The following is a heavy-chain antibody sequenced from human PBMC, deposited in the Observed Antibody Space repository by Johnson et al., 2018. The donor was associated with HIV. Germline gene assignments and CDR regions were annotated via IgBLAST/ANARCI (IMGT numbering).Heavy chain of an antibody. Sequence: VQLVESGGGLVQPGRSLRLSCAASGFTFDDYGMNWVRQTPGKGLEWVSGINWNGGSTGFADSVKGRFTISRDNAKNSMYLQMNSLRVEDTALYYCVRDTGYCSGGRCDDAFDVWGQGTVVTVSS. CDR2: INWNGGST. CDR1: GFTFDDYG. D-gene: IGHD2-15*01. CDR3: VRDTGYCSGGRCDDAFDV. J-gene: IGHJ3*01. V-gene: IGHV3-20*04.